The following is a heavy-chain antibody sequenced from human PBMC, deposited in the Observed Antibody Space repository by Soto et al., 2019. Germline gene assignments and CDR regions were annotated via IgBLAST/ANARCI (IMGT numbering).Heavy chain of an antibody. D-gene: IGHD3-16*01. CDR1: GGSISSGGYY. V-gene: IGHV4-31*03. J-gene: IGHJ6*02. CDR3: ARDERGGSPPYYYYYGMDV. CDR2: IYYSGST. Sequence: PSETLSLTCTVSGGSISSGGYYWSWIRQHPGKGLEWIGYIYYSGSTYYNPSPKSRVTISVDTSKNQFSLKLSSVTAADTAVYYCARDERGGSPPYYYYYGMDVWGQGTTVTVSS.